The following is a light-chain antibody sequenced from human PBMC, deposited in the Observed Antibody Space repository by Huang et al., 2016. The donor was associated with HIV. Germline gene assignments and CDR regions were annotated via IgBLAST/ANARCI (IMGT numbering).Light chain of an antibody. CDR1: HSVSSSY. V-gene: IGKV3-20*01. Sequence: EIVLTQSPGTLSLSPGERATLSCRASHSVSSSYLAWYQQKPGQAPRLLIYGASNRATGIPDRFSGSGSGTDFTLTISRLEPEDFAVYYCQQYGSSLPVTFGQGTKLEIK. CDR3: QQYGSSLPVT. J-gene: IGKJ2*01. CDR2: GAS.